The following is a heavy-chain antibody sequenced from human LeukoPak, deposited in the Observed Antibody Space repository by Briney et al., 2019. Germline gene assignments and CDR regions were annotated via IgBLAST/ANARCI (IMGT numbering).Heavy chain of an antibody. J-gene: IGHJ4*02. Sequence: GGSLRLFRAASGFTFSSYEMNWVRQAPGKGLEWVSYISSSGGTIYYADSVKGRFTISRDNAKNSLYLQMNSLRAEDTAVYYCAREVSQFDYWGQGTLVTVSS. CDR1: GFTFSSYE. CDR2: ISSSGGTI. CDR3: AREVSQFDY. V-gene: IGHV3-48*03.